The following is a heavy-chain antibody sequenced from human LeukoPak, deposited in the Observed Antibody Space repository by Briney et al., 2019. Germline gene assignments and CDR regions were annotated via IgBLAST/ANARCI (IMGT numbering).Heavy chain of an antibody. V-gene: IGHV4-59*08. CDR2: IYYSGST. Sequence: SETLSLTCTVSGGSISSYYWSWIRQPPGKGLEWIGYIYYSGSTNYNPSLKSRVTISVDTSKNQFSLKLSSVTAADTAVYYCARQNRELKIHDYWGQGTLVTVSS. D-gene: IGHD2/OR15-2a*01. CDR1: GGSISSYY. CDR3: ARQNRELKIHDY. J-gene: IGHJ4*02.